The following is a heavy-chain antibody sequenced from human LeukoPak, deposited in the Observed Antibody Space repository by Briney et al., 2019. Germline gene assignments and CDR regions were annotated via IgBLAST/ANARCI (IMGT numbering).Heavy chain of an antibody. V-gene: IGHV4-39*01. CDR3: ASQRGYSYGFYFDY. Sequence: PSETLSLTCTVSGGSISSSSYYWGWIRQPPGKGLEWIGSIYYSGSTYYNPSLKSRVTISVDTSKNQFSLKLSSVTAADTAVYYYASQRGYSYGFYFDYWGQGTLVTVSS. CDR2: IYYSGST. J-gene: IGHJ4*02. CDR1: GGSISSSSYY. D-gene: IGHD5-18*01.